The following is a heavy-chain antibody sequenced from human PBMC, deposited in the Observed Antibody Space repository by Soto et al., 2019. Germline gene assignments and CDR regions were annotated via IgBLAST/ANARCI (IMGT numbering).Heavy chain of an antibody. CDR3: AIWDYDSGGNYYSMVY. Sequence: PGGSLRLCCAASGFTFSSYGMHWVRQAPGKGLEWVAVISYDGSNKYYADSVKGRFTISRDNSKNTLYLQMNSLRAEDTAVYYCAIWDYDSGGNYYSMVYWGQGTLVTVSS. D-gene: IGHD3-22*01. J-gene: IGHJ4*02. CDR2: ISYDGSNK. V-gene: IGHV3-30*03. CDR1: GFTFSSYG.